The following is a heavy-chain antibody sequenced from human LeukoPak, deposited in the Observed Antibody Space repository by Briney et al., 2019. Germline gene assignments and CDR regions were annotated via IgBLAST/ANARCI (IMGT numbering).Heavy chain of an antibody. Sequence: SETLSLTCTVSGGSISSGDYYWSWIRQPPGKGLAWFGYIYYSGSTYYNPSLKSRVTISVDTSKNQFSLKLSSLTAADTAVYYCARVVLDGDGYNYPFDYWGQGTLVTVSS. D-gene: IGHD5-24*01. CDR1: GGSISSGDYY. V-gene: IGHV4-30-4*01. CDR2: IYYSGST. CDR3: ARVVLDGDGYNYPFDY. J-gene: IGHJ4*02.